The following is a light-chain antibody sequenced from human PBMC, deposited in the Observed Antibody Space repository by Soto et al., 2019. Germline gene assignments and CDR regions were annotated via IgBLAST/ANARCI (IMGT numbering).Light chain of an antibody. V-gene: IGKV2-28*01. Sequence: DTVMTQSPLSLPVTPGEPASISCRSSQSLLHSNGYNYLDWYLQKPGQSPQLLIYLGSSRASGVPDRFSGGGSGTDFTLKISRVEAEDVGIYYCMQALQTPPTFGQGTRWISN. CDR3: MQALQTPPT. CDR1: QSLLHSNGYNY. J-gene: IGKJ1*01. CDR2: LGS.